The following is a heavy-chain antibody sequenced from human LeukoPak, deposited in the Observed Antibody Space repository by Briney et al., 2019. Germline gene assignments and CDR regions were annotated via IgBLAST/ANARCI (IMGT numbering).Heavy chain of an antibody. D-gene: IGHD5-18*01. V-gene: IGHV5-51*01. CDR1: GYSFTGYW. J-gene: IGHJ6*02. CDR3: ARGVDTAMALPREPYGMDV. CDR2: IYPGDSDT. Sequence: NRGESLKISCKGSGYSFTGYWIGWVRQMPGKGLEWMGIIYPGDSDTRYSPSFQGQVTISADKSISTAYLQWSSLKASDTAMYYCARGVDTAMALPREPYGMDVWGQGTTVTVSS.